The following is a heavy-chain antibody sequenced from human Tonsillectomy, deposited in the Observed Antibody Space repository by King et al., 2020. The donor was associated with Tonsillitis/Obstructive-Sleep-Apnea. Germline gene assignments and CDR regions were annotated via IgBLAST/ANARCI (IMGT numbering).Heavy chain of an antibody. CDR1: GGSFSGYY. V-gene: IGHV4-34*01. CDR2: INHSGST. Sequence: VQLQQWGAGLLKPSETLSLTCAVYGGSFSGYYWSWIRQPPGKGLEWIGEINHSGSTNYNPSLKSRVTISVDTSKNQFSLKLSSVTAADTAGYYCARGPKQRYDGGNSRRRAGVDYWGPGTPVTLSS. D-gene: IGHD4-23*01. CDR3: ARGPKQRYDGGNSRRRAGVDY. J-gene: IGHJ4*02.